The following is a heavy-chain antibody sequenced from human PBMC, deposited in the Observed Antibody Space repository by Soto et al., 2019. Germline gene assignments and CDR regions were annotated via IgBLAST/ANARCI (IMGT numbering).Heavy chain of an antibody. Sequence: QVQLQESGPGLVKPSQTLSLTCTVSGGSISSGGYYWSWIRQHPGKGLEWIGYIYYSGSTYYNPSLKSRVTISVDTSKNQFSLKLSAVTAADTAVYYCARSVVGQINWFDPWGQGTLVTVSS. CDR3: ARSVVGQINWFDP. CDR1: GGSISSGGYY. V-gene: IGHV4-31*03. J-gene: IGHJ5*02. D-gene: IGHD2-15*01. CDR2: IYYSGST.